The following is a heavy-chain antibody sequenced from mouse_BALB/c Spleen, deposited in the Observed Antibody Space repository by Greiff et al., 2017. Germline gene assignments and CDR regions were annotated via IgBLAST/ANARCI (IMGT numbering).Heavy chain of an antibody. V-gene: IGHV3-6*02. J-gene: IGHJ3*01. CDR2: INYDGSN. D-gene: IGHD1-1*01. CDR3: ANNYGSSYGFAY. Sequence: ESGPGLVKPSQSLSLTCSVTGYSITSCYYWTLIRQFPGNKLEWMGHINYDGSNNYNPSLKNRITITRDTSKNQIFLKLNSVTTEDTATYYCANNYGSSYGFAYWGQGTLVTVSA. CDR1: GYSITSCYY.